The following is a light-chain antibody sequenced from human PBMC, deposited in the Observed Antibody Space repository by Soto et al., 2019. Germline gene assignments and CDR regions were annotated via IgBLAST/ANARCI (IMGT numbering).Light chain of an antibody. V-gene: IGKV1-5*03. Sequence: DIQMTQSPSTLSASVGDRVTITCRASQSIRNWLAWYQQRPGKAPNLLIYKASSLESGVPSRFSGSGSGTEFSLTISSLQPDDFAIYYCQQTFGKPLVTFGQGTRLEIK. J-gene: IGKJ5*01. CDR1: QSIRNW. CDR2: KAS. CDR3: QQTFGKPLVT.